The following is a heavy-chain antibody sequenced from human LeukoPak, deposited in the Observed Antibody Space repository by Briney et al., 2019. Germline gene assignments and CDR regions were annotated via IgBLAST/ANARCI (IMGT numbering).Heavy chain of an antibody. CDR2: INHSGST. D-gene: IGHD1-26*01. V-gene: IGHV4-34*01. J-gene: IGHJ4*02. CDR1: GGSFSGYY. CDR3: ARRRGARGPFDY. Sequence: SETLSLTCAVYGGSFSGYYWSWICQPPGKGLEWIGEINHSGSTNYNPSLKSRVTISVDTSKNQFSLKLSSVTAADTAVYYCARRRGARGPFDYWGQGTLVTVSS.